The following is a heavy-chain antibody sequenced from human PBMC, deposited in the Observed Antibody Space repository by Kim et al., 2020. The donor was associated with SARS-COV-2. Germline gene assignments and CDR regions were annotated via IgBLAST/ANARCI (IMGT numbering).Heavy chain of an antibody. CDR2: INHSGST. CDR1: GGSFSGYY. V-gene: IGHV4-34*01. CDR3: ARVGAVRRFGEPTMG. D-gene: IGHD3-10*01. Sequence: SETLSLTCAVYGGSFSGYYWSWIRQPPGKGLEWIGEINHSGSTNYNPSLKSRVTISVDTSKNQFSLKLSSVTAADTAVYYCARVGAVRRFGEPTMGWGQGTLVTVSS. J-gene: IGHJ4*02.